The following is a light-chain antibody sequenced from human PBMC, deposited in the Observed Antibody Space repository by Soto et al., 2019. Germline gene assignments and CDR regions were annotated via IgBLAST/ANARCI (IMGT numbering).Light chain of an antibody. J-gene: IGLJ1*01. V-gene: IGLV2-14*01. CDR2: DVT. CDR1: SSDVGGYDY. Sequence: QSALTQPASVSGSPGQSITISCTGTSSDVGGYDYVSWYQQHPGKAPKLMIYDVTHRPPGVSNRFSGSKSDNTASLTISGLQAEDEASYYCSSYASSTSYVFGTGTKLTVL. CDR3: SSYASSTSYV.